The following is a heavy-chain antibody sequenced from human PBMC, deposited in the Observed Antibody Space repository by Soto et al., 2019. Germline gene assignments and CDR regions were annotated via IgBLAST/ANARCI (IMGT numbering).Heavy chain of an antibody. CDR2: ISSSSSYI. V-gene: IGHV3-21*01. CDR3: ARDPRYCSSTSCYSYYYYGMDV. Sequence: GGSLRLSCAASGFTFSSYSMNWVRQAPGKGLEWVSSISSSSSYIYYADSVKGRFTISRDNAKNSLYLQMNSLRAEDTAVYYCARDPRYCSSTSCYSYYYYGMDVWGQGTTVTSP. D-gene: IGHD2-2*01. CDR1: GFTFSSYS. J-gene: IGHJ6*02.